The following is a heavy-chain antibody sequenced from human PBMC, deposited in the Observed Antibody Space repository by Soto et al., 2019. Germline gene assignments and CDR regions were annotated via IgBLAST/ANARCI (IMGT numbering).Heavy chain of an antibody. Sequence: QMQLVQSGPEVKKPGTSVKVSCKASGFTFTSSAVQWVRQARGQRLEWIGWIVVGSGNTNYAQKFQERVTITRDMSTSTAYMELSSLRSEDTAVYYCAALTGGSYSRDFDYWGQGTLVTVSS. CDR2: IVVGSGNT. J-gene: IGHJ4*02. D-gene: IGHD1-26*01. V-gene: IGHV1-58*01. CDR3: AALTGGSYSRDFDY. CDR1: GFTFTSSA.